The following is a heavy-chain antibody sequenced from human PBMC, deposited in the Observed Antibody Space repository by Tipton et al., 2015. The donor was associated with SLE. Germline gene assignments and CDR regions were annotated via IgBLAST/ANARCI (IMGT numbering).Heavy chain of an antibody. CDR1: GGSISRGGYY. J-gene: IGHJ6*02. CDR3: ARLKWTNYYYYGMDV. V-gene: IGHV4-39*07. CDR2: ISYSGST. Sequence: PGLVKPSETLSLICNVSGGSISRGGYYWGWIRQPPGKGVGWIATISYSGSTYYNPSLWSRVTISVDTSKNEISLRLNSVIAADTAVYYCARLKWTNYYYYGMDVWGQGTTVTVSS. D-gene: IGHD1-26*01.